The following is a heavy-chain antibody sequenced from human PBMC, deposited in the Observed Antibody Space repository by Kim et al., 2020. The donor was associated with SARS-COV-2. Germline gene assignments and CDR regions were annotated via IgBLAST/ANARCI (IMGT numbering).Heavy chain of an antibody. D-gene: IGHD6-19*01. J-gene: IGHJ4*02. Sequence: GASLKISCQASGYSFDNYWIDWVRQMPGKGLEWMGTIYPGKSETTYSPSFRGQVTISADKSTGTAYLQWRNLRASDTAMYFCARRGGYHSSGWFSNYWGQGTLVTVSS. V-gene: IGHV5-51*01. CDR2: IYPGKSET. CDR3: ARRGGYHSSGWFSNY. CDR1: GYSFDNYW.